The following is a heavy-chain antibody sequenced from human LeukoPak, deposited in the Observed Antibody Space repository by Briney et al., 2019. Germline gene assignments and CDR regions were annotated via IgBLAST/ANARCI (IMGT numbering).Heavy chain of an antibody. CDR3: AGYGFYPY. V-gene: IGHV3-69-1*01. J-gene: IGHJ4*02. Sequence: TTGGSLRLSCAASGFTVSTYDMHWVRQAPGEGPEWIAYFGISGTIYYADSVRGRFTISRDSAKNSLHLEMNSLRVDDTAIYYCAGYGFYPYWGQGTLVTVSS. CDR2: FGISGTI. CDR1: GFTVSTYD. D-gene: IGHD5-18*01.